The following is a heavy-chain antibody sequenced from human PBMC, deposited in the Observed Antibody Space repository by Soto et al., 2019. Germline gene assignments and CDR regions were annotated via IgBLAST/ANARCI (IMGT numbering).Heavy chain of an antibody. CDR2: ISYDGSNK. D-gene: IGHD5-18*01. V-gene: IGHV3-30-3*01. CDR1: GFTFSSYA. J-gene: IGHJ4*02. Sequence: GGSLRLSCAASGFTFSSYAMHWVRQAPGKGLEWVAVISYDGSNKYYADSVKGRFTISRDNSKNTLYLQMNSLRAEDTAVYYCARDQSGYSFDYWGQGTLVTVSS. CDR3: ARDQSGYSFDY.